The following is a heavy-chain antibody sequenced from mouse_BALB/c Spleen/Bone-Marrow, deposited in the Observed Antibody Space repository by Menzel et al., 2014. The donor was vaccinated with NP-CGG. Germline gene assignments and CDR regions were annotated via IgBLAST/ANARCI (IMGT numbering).Heavy chain of an antibody. Sequence: VKLMESGPELVKPGPSVRISCKASGYTFTSYYIHWVKQRPGQGLEWIGWIYPGNVNTNYNEKFKGKATLTADKSSSTAYMQLSSLTSEDSAVYFCARGGYDGAWFAYWGQGTLVTVSA. J-gene: IGHJ3*01. CDR3: ARGGYDGAWFAY. D-gene: IGHD2-14*01. V-gene: IGHV1S56*01. CDR1: GYTFTSYY. CDR2: IYPGNVNT.